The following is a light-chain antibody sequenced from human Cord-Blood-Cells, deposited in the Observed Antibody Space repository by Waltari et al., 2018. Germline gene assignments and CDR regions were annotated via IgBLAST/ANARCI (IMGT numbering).Light chain of an antibody. Sequence: IVLTQSPGPLSLSPGERATLSCRASQSVSSSYLVWYQQKPGQAPRLLIYGASSRATGIPDRFSGSGSGTDFTLTISRLEPEDFAVYYCQQYGSSSWTFGQGTKVEIK. CDR1: QSVSSSY. J-gene: IGKJ1*01. CDR3: QQYGSSSWT. CDR2: GAS. V-gene: IGKV3-20*01.